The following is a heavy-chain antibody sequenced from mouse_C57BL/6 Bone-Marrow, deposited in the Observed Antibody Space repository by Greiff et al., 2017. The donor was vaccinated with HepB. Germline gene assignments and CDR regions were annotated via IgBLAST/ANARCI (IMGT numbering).Heavy chain of an antibody. Sequence: LQQSGAELVRPGASVKMSCKASGYTFTSYNMHWVKQTPGQGLEWIGAIYPGNGDTSYNQKFKGKATLTVDKSSSTAYMQLSSLTSEDSAVYFCAREGYDYDADYWGQGTTLTVSS. CDR2: IYPGNGDT. V-gene: IGHV1-12*01. CDR1: GYTFTSYN. D-gene: IGHD2-4*01. J-gene: IGHJ2*01. CDR3: AREGYDYDADY.